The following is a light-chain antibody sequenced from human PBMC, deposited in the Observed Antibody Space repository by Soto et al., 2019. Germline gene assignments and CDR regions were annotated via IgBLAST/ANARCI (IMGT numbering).Light chain of an antibody. V-gene: IGLV2-8*01. CDR3: SSYAGSNGVV. Sequence: QSVLTQPPSASGSPGQSVTISCAGTSSDVGAYDYVSWYQLHPGKAPKLLIYEVIKRPSGVPDRFSGSKSGNTASLTVSGLQAEDEADYYCSSYAGSNGVVFGGGTKVTVL. J-gene: IGLJ3*02. CDR1: SSDVGAYDY. CDR2: EVI.